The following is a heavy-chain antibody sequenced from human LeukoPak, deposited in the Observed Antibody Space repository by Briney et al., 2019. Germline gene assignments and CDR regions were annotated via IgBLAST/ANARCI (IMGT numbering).Heavy chain of an antibody. D-gene: IGHD5-18*01. CDR3: AKGTAMV. Sequence: GRSLRLSCAASGFTFSSYGMHWVRQAPGKGLEWVAVIWYDGSNKYYADSVKGRFTISRDNSKNTLYLQMNSLRAEDTAVCYCAKGTAMVWGQGTMVTVSS. V-gene: IGHV3-33*06. J-gene: IGHJ3*01. CDR1: GFTFSSYG. CDR2: IWYDGSNK.